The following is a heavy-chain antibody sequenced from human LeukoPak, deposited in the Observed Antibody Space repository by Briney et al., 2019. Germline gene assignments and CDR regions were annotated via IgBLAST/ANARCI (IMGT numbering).Heavy chain of an antibody. D-gene: IGHD3-3*01. CDR3: AKGIGPNYDFWSGSDNFYYYGLDV. CDR2: IIGSGVST. CDR1: GFTFSSYA. V-gene: IGHV3-23*01. Sequence: SGGSLRLSCAASGFTFSSYAMTWVRQAPGKGLECVSAIIGSGVSTYYADSVKGRFSVSRDNSKNTLYLQMNSLRPEDTAVYYCAKGIGPNYDFWSGSDNFYYYGLDVWGQGTTVTVSS. J-gene: IGHJ6*02.